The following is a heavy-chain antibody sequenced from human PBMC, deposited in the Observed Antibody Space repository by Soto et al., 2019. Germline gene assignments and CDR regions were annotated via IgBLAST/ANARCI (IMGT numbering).Heavy chain of an antibody. CDR2: INHSGST. J-gene: IGHJ3*02. D-gene: IGHD4-17*01. CDR3: ARDRYGVRLRAYDAFDI. Sequence: TETLSLTCAVYGGSFSGYYWSWIRQPPGKGLEWIGEINHSGSTNDNPSLKSRVTISVDTSKNQFSLRLSAVTAADTAVYYCARDRYGVRLRAYDAFDIWGQGTMVTVSS. CDR1: GGSFSGYY. V-gene: IGHV4-34*01.